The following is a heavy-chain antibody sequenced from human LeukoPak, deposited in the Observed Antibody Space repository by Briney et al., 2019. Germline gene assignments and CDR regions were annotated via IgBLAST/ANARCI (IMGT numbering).Heavy chain of an antibody. Sequence: SVKVSCKASGGTFSSYAISWVRQAPGQGLEWMGGIIPIFGTTNYAQKFQGRVTITTDESTSTAYMELSSLRSEDTAVYYCARDVGGIAARPPNWFDPWGQGTLVTVSS. CDR3: ARDVGGIAARPPNWFDP. D-gene: IGHD6-6*01. V-gene: IGHV1-69*05. J-gene: IGHJ5*02. CDR2: IIPIFGTT. CDR1: GGTFSSYA.